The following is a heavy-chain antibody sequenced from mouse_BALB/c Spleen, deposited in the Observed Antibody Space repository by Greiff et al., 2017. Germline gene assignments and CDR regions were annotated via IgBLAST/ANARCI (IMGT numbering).Heavy chain of an antibody. D-gene: IGHD1-2*01. V-gene: IGHV14-1*02. J-gene: IGHJ3*01. CDR2: IDPENGNT. CDR3: ASHFSTTATRAY. Sequence: VQLQQSGAELVRPGALVKLSCKASGFNIKDYYMHWVKQRPEQGLEWIGWIDPENGNTIYDPKFQGKASITADTSSNTAYLQLSSLTSEDTAVYYCASHFSTTATRAYWGQGTLVTVSA. CDR1: GFNIKDYY.